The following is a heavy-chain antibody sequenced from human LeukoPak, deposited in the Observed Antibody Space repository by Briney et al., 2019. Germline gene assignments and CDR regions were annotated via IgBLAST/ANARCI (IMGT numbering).Heavy chain of an antibody. CDR1: GGSISSYY. J-gene: IGHJ6*03. D-gene: IGHD6-13*01. CDR3: ARVDSKQQLVSWTRGYYYMDV. CDR2: LYTSGST. Sequence: SETLSLTCTVSGGSISSYYWNWIRQPAGKGLEWIGRLYTSGSTNYNPSLKSRVTMSVDTSKNQFSLKLSSVTAADTAVYYCARVDSKQQLVSWTRGYYYMDVWGKGTTVTISS. V-gene: IGHV4-4*07.